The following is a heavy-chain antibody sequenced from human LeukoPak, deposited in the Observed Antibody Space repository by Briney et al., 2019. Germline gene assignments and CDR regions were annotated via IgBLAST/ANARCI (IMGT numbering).Heavy chain of an antibody. D-gene: IGHD3-22*01. V-gene: IGHV1-69*04. CDR1: VGTFSSYA. Sequence: GASVKVSCKASVGTFSSYAISWVRQAPGQGLEWMGRIIPILGIANYAQKFQGRVTITADKSTSTAYMELSSLRSEDTAVYYCARDHYYDSSGYLYYFDYWGQGTLVTVSS. CDR3: ARDHYYDSSGYLYYFDY. CDR2: IIPILGIA. J-gene: IGHJ4*02.